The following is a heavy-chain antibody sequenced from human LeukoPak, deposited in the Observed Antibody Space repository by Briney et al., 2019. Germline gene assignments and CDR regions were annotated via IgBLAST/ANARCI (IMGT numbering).Heavy chain of an antibody. V-gene: IGHV4-59*01. CDR1: GGSISSYY. D-gene: IGHD2-15*01. CDR3: ARGGNCSGGSCYLLDAFDI. J-gene: IGHJ3*02. CDR2: IYYSGST. Sequence: SETLSLTCTVSGGSISSYYWSWIRQPPGKGLEGIGYIYYSGSTNYNPSLKSRVTISVDTSKNQFSLKLSSVTAADTAVYYCARGGNCSGGSCYLLDAFDIWGQGTMVTVSS.